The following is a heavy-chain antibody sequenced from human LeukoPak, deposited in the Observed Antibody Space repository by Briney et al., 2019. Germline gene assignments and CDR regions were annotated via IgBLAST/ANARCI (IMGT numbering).Heavy chain of an antibody. J-gene: IGHJ3*01. D-gene: IGHD3-16*01. V-gene: IGHV3-30*02. Sequence: GGSLRLSCAASGFTFRTYGRHWVRQAPGKGLEWVTFIRYDGSDKYYADSVKGRFTISRDNSKNTLFLQMNSLRVEDTAVYYCAKRADYYDSSRALYDAFDLWGQGTMVTVSS. CDR3: AKRADYYDSSRALYDAFDL. CDR1: GFTFRTYG. CDR2: IRYDGSDK.